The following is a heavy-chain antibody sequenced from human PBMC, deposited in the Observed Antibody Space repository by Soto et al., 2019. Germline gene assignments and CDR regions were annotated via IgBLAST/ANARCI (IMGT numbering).Heavy chain of an antibody. J-gene: IGHJ6*02. CDR3: ARGIVVVTAIDYGMDV. D-gene: IGHD2-21*02. V-gene: IGHV1-46*01. CDR2: INPSGGST. CDR1: GYTCTGYY. Sequence: ASVKVSCNASGYTCTGYYMHCVRQAPGQGLEWMGIINPSGGSTTYAQKFQNRVTMTRDTSTSTVYMELSSLRSEDTAVYYCARGIVVVTAIDYGMDVWGQGTTVTVSS.